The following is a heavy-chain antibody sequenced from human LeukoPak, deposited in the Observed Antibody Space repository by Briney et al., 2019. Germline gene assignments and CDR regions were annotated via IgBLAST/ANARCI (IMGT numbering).Heavy chain of an antibody. V-gene: IGHV3-66*01. CDR1: GFTVSSNY. Sequence: GGSLRLSCAASGFTVSSNYMSWVRQAPGKGLEWVSVIYSGGSTYYADSVKGRFTISRDNSKNTLYLQMNSLRAEDTAVYYCARALIRYCSGGSCYPGYFGYWGQGTLVTVSS. J-gene: IGHJ4*02. D-gene: IGHD2-15*01. CDR2: IYSGGST. CDR3: ARALIRYCSGGSCYPGYFGY.